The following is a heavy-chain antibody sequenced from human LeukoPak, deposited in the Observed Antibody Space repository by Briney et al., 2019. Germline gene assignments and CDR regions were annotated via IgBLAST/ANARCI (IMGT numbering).Heavy chain of an antibody. J-gene: IGHJ4*02. V-gene: IGHV3-11*06. CDR1: GFTFSDYY. CDR2: ISGIGGYT. CDR3: TRNDNWGGSSSYPDY. D-gene: IGHD6-6*01. Sequence: GGSLRLSCAASGFTFSDYYMNWIRQPPGKGLEWVSYISGIGGYTNYADSVKGRFTISRDNGKNSLYLQMNSLRAEDTAVYYCTRNDNWGGSSSYPDYWGQGTLVTVSS.